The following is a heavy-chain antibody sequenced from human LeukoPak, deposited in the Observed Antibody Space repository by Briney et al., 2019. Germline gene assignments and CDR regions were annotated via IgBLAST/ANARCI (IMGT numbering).Heavy chain of an antibody. CDR1: GFTFSSYA. CDR2: ISYDGSNK. CDR3: AREVEMATIGYFDY. V-gene: IGHV3-30*01. Sequence: GGSLRLSCAASGFTFSSYAMHWVRQAPGEGLEWVAVISYDGSNKYYADSVKGRFTISRDNSKNTLYLQMNSLRAEDTAVYYCAREVEMATIGYFDYWGQGTLVAVSS. J-gene: IGHJ4*02. D-gene: IGHD5-24*01.